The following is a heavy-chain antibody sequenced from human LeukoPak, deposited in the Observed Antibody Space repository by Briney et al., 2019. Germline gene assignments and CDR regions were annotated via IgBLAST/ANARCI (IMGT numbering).Heavy chain of an antibody. CDR3: AKDWGSDYHYGMDV. CDR1: GFTFSSYA. J-gene: IGHJ6*02. V-gene: IGHV3-23*01. Sequence: GGSLRLSCAASGFTFSSYAMSWVRQAPGKGLEWVSAISGSGSSTYYADSVKGRFTISRDNSKNTLYLQMNSLRAEDTAVYYCAKDWGSDYHYGMDVWGQGTTVTVSS. D-gene: IGHD2-15*01. CDR2: ISGSGSST.